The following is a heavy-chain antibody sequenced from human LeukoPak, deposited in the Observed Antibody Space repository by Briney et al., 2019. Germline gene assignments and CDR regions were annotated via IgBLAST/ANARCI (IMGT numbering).Heavy chain of an antibody. D-gene: IGHD3-9*01. CDR3: ARAKRGYGSGYYHYFDF. CDR2: ISSGGSTI. J-gene: IGHJ4*02. Sequence: GGSLRLSCAASGFTFSDYYMTWIRQTPGKGLEWLSYISSGGSTIYYADSVKGRFTISRDNGKHSLYLQMNTLRAEDTAVYYCARAKRGYGSGYYHYFDFWGQGTLVTVSS. V-gene: IGHV3-11*01. CDR1: GFTFSDYY.